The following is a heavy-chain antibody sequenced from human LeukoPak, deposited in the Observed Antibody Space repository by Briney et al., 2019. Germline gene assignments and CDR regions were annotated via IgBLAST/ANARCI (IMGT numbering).Heavy chain of an antibody. J-gene: IGHJ4*02. CDR3: AREISIYDFWSGPRRYYFDY. CDR1: GASVSSDY. D-gene: IGHD3-3*01. CDR2: IYHSGHT. V-gene: IGHV4-59*02. Sequence: SETLSLTCTVSGASVSSDYWSWIRQSPGKGLEWIGYIYHSGHTMSNPSLKCRVSLSLDTSKNQFSLKLSSVTAADTAVYYCAREISIYDFWSGPRRYYFDYWGQGTLVTVSS.